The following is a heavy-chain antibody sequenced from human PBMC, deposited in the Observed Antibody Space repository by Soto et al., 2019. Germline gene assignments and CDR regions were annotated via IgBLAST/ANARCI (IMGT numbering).Heavy chain of an antibody. CDR3: ARVDCSGGSCHFGYYYYYMDV. CDR2: ISAYNGNT. V-gene: IGHV1-18*01. D-gene: IGHD2-15*01. Sequence: ASVKVSCKASGYTFTSYGISWVRQAPGQGLEWMGWISAYNGNTNYAQKLQGRVTMTTDTSTSTAYMELRSLRSDDTAVYYCARVDCSGGSCHFGYYYYYMDVWGKGTTVTVS. J-gene: IGHJ6*03. CDR1: GYTFTSYG.